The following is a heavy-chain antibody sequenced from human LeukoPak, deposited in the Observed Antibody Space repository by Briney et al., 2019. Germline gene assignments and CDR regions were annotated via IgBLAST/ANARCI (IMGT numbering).Heavy chain of an antibody. CDR3: ARATQEDAFDI. CDR2: ISSSGSTI. J-gene: IGHJ3*02. V-gene: IGHV3-11*01. CDR1: GFTFSDYY. Sequence: GGSLRLSCAASGFTFSDYYMSWIRQAPGKGLEWVSYISSSGSTIYYADSVKGRFTISRDNAKNSLYLQMNSLRTEDTAVYYCARATQEDAFDIWGQGTMVTVSS.